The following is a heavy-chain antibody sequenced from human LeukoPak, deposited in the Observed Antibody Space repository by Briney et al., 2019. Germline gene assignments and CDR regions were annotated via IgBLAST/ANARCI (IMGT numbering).Heavy chain of an antibody. Sequence: GGSLRLSCAASGFISSTYGMHWVRQAPGKGLEWVAFIRFDGINKNYADSVKGRFTISRDNSKNTLYLNMNSLRAEDTGVYYCAKEGTTVTTVAFDIWGQGTMVTVSA. D-gene: IGHD4-11*01. V-gene: IGHV3-30*02. CDR1: GFISSTYG. CDR3: AKEGTTVTTVAFDI. J-gene: IGHJ3*02. CDR2: IRFDGINK.